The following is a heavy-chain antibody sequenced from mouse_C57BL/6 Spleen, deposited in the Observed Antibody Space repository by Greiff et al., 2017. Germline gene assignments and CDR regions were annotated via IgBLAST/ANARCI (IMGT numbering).Heavy chain of an antibody. Sequence: EVKLMESGPGLVKPSQSLSLTCSVTGYSITSGYYWNWIRQFPGNKLEWMCYISYDGSNNYNPSLKNRISITRDTSKNQFFLKLNSVTTEDTATYDCARAYGSSDFDDWGQGTTVTVYS. CDR3: ARAYGSSDFDD. V-gene: IGHV3-6*01. CDR2: ISYDGSN. D-gene: IGHD1-1*01. J-gene: IGHJ2*01. CDR1: GYSITSGYY.